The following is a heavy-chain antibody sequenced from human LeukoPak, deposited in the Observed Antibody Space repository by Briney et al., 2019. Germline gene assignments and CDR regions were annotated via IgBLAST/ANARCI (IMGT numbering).Heavy chain of an antibody. CDR1: GYSISSGYY. J-gene: IGHJ4*02. Sequence: PSETLSLTCTVSGYSISSGYYWSWIRQPPGKGLEWIGEINHSGSTNYNPSLKSRVTISVDTSKNQFSLKLSSVTAADTAVYYCARHWWELPDYWGQGTLVTVSS. CDR2: INHSGST. CDR3: ARHWWELPDY. V-gene: IGHV4-38-2*02. D-gene: IGHD1-26*01.